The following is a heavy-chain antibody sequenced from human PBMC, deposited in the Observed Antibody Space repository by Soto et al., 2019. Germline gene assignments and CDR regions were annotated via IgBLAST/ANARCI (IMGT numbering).Heavy chain of an antibody. CDR1: GGSISSGDYY. CDR3: ARAVVVVAATHHGGLDY. CDR2: IYYSGST. Sequence: QVQLQESGPGLVKPSQTLSLPCTVSGGSISSGDYYWSWIRQPPGKGLEWIGYIYYSGSTYYNPSLKSRVTISVDTSKNQFSLKLSSVTAADTAVYYCARAVVVVAATHHGGLDYWGQGTLVTVSS. D-gene: IGHD2-15*01. V-gene: IGHV4-30-4*01. J-gene: IGHJ4*02.